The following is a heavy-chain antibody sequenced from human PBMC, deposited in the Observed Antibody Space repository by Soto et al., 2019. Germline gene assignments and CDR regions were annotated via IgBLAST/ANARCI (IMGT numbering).Heavy chain of an antibody. CDR1: GYTFTSYG. J-gene: IGHJ6*02. CDR3: ARDFAYTGYSYGYDYYYGMDV. CDR2: ISAYNGNT. Sequence: ASVKVSCKASGYTFTSYGISWVRQAPGQGLEWMGWISAYNGNTNYAQKLQGRVTMTTDTSTSTAYMELRSLRSDDTAVYYCARDFAYTGYSYGYDYYYGMDVWGQGTPVTVSS. V-gene: IGHV1-18*04. D-gene: IGHD5-18*01.